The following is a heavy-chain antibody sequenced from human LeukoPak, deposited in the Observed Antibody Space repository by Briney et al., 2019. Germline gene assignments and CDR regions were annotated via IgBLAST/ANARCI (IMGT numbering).Heavy chain of an antibody. CDR2: IYYTGCT. CDR1: GASISGGTYY. Sequence: SETLSLTCSVSGASISGGTYYWGWIRQPPGKGLEWIGSIYYTGCTYDNPSLKSRVTISVDTSKNQFSLKLSSVTAADTAAYYCARRGGSGRAFDYWGQGTLVTVSS. CDR3: ARRGGSGRAFDY. V-gene: IGHV4-39*01. D-gene: IGHD1-26*01. J-gene: IGHJ4*02.